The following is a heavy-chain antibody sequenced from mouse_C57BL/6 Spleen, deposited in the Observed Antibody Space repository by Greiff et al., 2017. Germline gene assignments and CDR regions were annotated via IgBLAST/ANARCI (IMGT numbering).Heavy chain of an antibody. CDR2: INYDGSST. D-gene: IGHD2-5*01. Sequence: EVKLMESEGGLVPPGSSMKLSCTASGFTFSDYYMAWVRQVPEKGLEWVAYINYDGSSTYYLDSLKSRFIISRDNAKNILYLQMSSLKSEDTATYYCARDSPSYYSNYGYCDVWGTGTTVTVSS. V-gene: IGHV5-16*01. J-gene: IGHJ1*03. CDR3: ARDSPSYYSNYGYCDV. CDR1: GFTFSDYY.